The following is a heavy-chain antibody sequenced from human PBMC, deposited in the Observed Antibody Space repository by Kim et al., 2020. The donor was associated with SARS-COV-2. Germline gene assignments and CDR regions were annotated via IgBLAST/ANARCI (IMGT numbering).Heavy chain of an antibody. CDR3: ARRGNWNYYYYGMDV. Sequence: PSLKSRVTISVDTSKNQFSLKLSSVTAADTAVYYCARRGNWNYYYYGMDVWGQGTTVTVSS. V-gene: IGHV4-39*01. J-gene: IGHJ6*02. D-gene: IGHD1-20*01.